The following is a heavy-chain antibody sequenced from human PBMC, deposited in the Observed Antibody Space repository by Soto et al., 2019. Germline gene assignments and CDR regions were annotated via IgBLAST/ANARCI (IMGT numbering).Heavy chain of an antibody. Sequence: PSETLSLTCAVYGGSFSGYYWSWIRQPPGKGLEWIGGINHSGSTNYNPSLKSRVTISVDTSKNQFSLKLSSVTAADTAVYYCARGPYDFWSGSLLRYYYGMDVWGQGTTVTVSS. D-gene: IGHD3-3*01. CDR3: ARGPYDFWSGSLLRYYYGMDV. J-gene: IGHJ6*02. V-gene: IGHV4-34*01. CDR1: GGSFSGYY. CDR2: INHSGST.